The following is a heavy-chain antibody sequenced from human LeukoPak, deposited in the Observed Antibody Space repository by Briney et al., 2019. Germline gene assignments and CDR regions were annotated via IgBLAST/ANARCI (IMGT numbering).Heavy chain of an antibody. J-gene: IGHJ4*02. CDR2: IASNGGSE. CDR3: AKALGYCSSTSCYEDAY. CDR1: GFTFTTYG. V-gene: IGHV3-30*18. Sequence: GGSLRLSCAASGFTFTTYGLHWVRQAPGKGLEWVAAIASNGGSEYYADSVKGRFTISRDNSKNTLYLQMDSLRAEDTAVYYCAKALGYCSSTSCYEDAYWGQGTLVTVSS. D-gene: IGHD2-2*01.